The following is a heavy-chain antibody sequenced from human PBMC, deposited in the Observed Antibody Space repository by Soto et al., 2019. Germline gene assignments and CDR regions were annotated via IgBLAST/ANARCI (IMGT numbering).Heavy chain of an antibody. CDR2: IYYSGST. J-gene: IGHJ6*03. V-gene: IGHV4-59*08. CDR3: ARLKRDWSHYYYYMDV. D-gene: IGHD3-9*01. CDR1: GGSISSYY. Sequence: SETLSLTCTVSGGSISSYYWSWIRQPPGKGLEWIGYIYYSGSTNYNPSLKSRLTISVATSKNQFSLKLSSVTSADTAVYYCARLKRDWSHYYYYMDVWGKGTTVTVSS.